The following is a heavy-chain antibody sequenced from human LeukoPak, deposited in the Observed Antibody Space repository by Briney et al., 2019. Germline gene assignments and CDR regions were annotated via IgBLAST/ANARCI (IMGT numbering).Heavy chain of an antibody. J-gene: IGHJ6*02. Sequence: GRSLRLSCAASGFTFSSYGMHWVRQAPGKGLEWVAVIWYDGSNKYYADSVKGRFTISRDNSKNTLYLQMNSLRAEDTAVFYCAKDKGYSSAWYFNYGMDVWGQGTTVTVSS. CDR3: AKDKGYSSAWYFNYGMDV. CDR2: IWYDGSNK. CDR1: GFTFSSYG. V-gene: IGHV3-33*06. D-gene: IGHD6-19*01.